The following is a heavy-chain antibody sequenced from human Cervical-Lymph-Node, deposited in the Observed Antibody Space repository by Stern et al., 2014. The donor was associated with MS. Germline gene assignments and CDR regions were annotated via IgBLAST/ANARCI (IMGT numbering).Heavy chain of an antibody. CDR2: IYWDADE. V-gene: IGHV2-5*02. CDR3: AHTKVTFDEGYCLDV. Sequence: QVTLRESGPNLVKPTQTLTLTCIFSGFSLNTSGVGVGWIRQTPGKALEWLAVIYWDADERSSPSLKRRLTITQDTCKNQVVLTMANMYPADTATYYCAHTKVTFDEGYCLDVWGQGTTVTVSS. CDR1: GFSLNTSGVG. J-gene: IGHJ6*02. D-gene: IGHD2-21*02.